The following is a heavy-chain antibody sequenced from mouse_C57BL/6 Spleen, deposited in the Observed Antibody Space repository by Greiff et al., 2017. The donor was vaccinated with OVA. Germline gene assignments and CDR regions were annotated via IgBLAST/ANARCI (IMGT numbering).Heavy chain of an antibody. J-gene: IGHJ4*01. CDR1: GYTFTSYW. Sequence: VQLQQPGAELVKPGASVKLSCKASGYTFTSYWMHWVKQRPGQGLEWIGMIHPNSGSTNYNEKFKSKATLTVDKSSSTAYMQLSSLTSEDSAVYYCARRGEGSFARDYWGQGTSVTVSS. CDR3: ARRGEGSFARDY. V-gene: IGHV1-64*01. CDR2: IHPNSGST.